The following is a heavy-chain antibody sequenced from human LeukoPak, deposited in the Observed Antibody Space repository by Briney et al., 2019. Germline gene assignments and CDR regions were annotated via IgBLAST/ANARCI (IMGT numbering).Heavy chain of an antibody. Sequence: GGSLRLSCTASGFAFSFFAMSWLRQPPGKGLEWVSSISSSSSYIYYADSVKGRFTISRDNAKNSLYLQMNSLRAEDTAVYYCARDRADGSGSYYKDFDYWGQGTLVTVSS. V-gene: IGHV3-21*01. CDR1: GFAFSFFA. CDR3: ARDRADGSGSYYKDFDY. J-gene: IGHJ4*02. CDR2: ISSSSSYI. D-gene: IGHD3-10*01.